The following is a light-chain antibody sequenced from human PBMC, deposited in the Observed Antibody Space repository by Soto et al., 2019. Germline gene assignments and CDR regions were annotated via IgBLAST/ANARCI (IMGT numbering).Light chain of an antibody. V-gene: IGKV3-20*01. J-gene: IGKJ1*01. CDR2: GAS. CDR1: QGVTTN. CDR3: QQYGDSRT. Sequence: TQSPGTLSVSPGERATLSCRAAQGVTTNFAWYQQESGQSPRLLIFGASSRATAIPDRFSGSGSGTDFTLSISRLEPEDFGVYYCQQYGDSRTFGQGTKVDI.